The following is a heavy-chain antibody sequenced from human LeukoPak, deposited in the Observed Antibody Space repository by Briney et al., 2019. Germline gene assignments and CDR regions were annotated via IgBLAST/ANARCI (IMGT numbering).Heavy chain of an antibody. CDR2: IFYSGGS. V-gene: IGHV4-59*08. D-gene: IGHD2-2*01. Sequence: SGTLSLTCTVSGGSISSYYWTCIRQPPGKGLEWIGYIFYSGGSNYNPSLKSRVTISVDTSKNHFSLKLSSVTAADTAVYYCARLGSTFDIWGQGTMVTVSS. J-gene: IGHJ3*02. CDR1: GGSISSYY. CDR3: ARLGSTFDI.